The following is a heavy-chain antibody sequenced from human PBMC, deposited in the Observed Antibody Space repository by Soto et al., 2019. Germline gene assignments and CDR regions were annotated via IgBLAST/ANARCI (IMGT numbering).Heavy chain of an antibody. V-gene: IGHV3-21*01. J-gene: IGHJ6*02. D-gene: IGHD3-3*01. CDR3: AVAMLRFLGWLPTRLPYYGMDV. Sequence: GGSLRLSCAASGFTFSSYSMNWVRQAPGKGLEWVSSISSSSSYIYYADSVKGRFTISRDNAKNSLYLQMNSLRAEDTAVYYCAVAMLRFLGWLPTRLPYYGMDVWGQGTTVTVSS. CDR2: ISSSSSYI. CDR1: GFTFSSYS.